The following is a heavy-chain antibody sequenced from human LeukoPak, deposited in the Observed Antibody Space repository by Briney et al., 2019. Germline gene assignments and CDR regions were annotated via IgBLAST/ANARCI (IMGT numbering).Heavy chain of an antibody. CDR3: AKGDCSDTVCSFDY. J-gene: IGHJ4*02. CDR2: ISRNSGNI. Sequence: GGSLRLSCAASGFTFDDYAMHWVRQVPGKGLEWVSGISRNSGNIIYADSVKGRFTISRDNAKNALYLQMNSLRAEDMALYYCAKGDCSDTVCSFDYWGQGTLVTVSS. CDR1: GFTFDDYA. D-gene: IGHD2-15*01. V-gene: IGHV3-9*03.